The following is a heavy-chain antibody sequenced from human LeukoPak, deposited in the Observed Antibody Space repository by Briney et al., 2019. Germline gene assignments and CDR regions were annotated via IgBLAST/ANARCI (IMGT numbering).Heavy chain of an antibody. J-gene: IGHJ6*03. CDR3: ARSPGGIAARVYYYYYMDV. Sequence: ASVKVSCKASGGTFSSYAISWVRQAPGQGLEWMGGIIPIFGTANYAQKFQGRVTITADESTSTAYMELSSLRSEDTAVYYCARSPGGIAARVYYYYYMDVWGKGTTVTVSS. CDR2: IIPIFGTA. V-gene: IGHV1-69*13. CDR1: GGTFSSYA. D-gene: IGHD6-6*01.